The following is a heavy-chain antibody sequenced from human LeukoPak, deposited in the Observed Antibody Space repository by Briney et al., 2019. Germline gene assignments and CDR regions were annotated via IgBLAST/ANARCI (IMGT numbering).Heavy chain of an antibody. CDR2: ISWNSGSI. J-gene: IGHJ4*02. Sequence: GGSLRLSCAASGFTIDDYAMHWVRQAPGKGLEWVSGISWNSGSIGYADSVKGRFTISRDNAKNSLYLQMNSLRAEDTALYYCAKDLGSYGRQFDYWGQGTLVTVSS. D-gene: IGHD5-18*01. V-gene: IGHV3-9*01. CDR3: AKDLGSYGRQFDY. CDR1: GFTIDDYA.